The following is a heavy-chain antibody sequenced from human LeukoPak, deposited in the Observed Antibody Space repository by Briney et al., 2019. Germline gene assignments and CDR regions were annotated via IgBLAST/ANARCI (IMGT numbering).Heavy chain of an antibody. Sequence: SETLSLTCTVSGGSISSYYWSWIRQPPGKGLEWIGYIYYSGSTNYNPSLKSRVTISVDASKNQFSLKLSSVTAADTAVYYCAGAYYYGSGSYAYWGQGTLVTVSS. J-gene: IGHJ4*02. CDR2: IYYSGST. D-gene: IGHD3-10*01. CDR1: GGSISSYY. V-gene: IGHV4-59*08. CDR3: AGAYYYGSGSYAY.